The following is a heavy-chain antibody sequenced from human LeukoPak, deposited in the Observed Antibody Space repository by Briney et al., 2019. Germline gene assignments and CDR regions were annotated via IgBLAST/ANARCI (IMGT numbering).Heavy chain of an antibody. CDR3: ASLYYDILTGYRAYYMDV. CDR1: GGTFSSYA. J-gene: IGHJ6*03. V-gene: IGHV1-69*05. CDR2: IIPIFGTA. Sequence: SVKVSCKASGGTFSSYAISWVRQAPGQGLEWMGRIIPIFGTANYAQKFQGRVTITTDESTSTAYMELSSLRSEDTAVYYCASLYYDILTGYRAYYMDVWGKGTMVTVSS. D-gene: IGHD3-9*01.